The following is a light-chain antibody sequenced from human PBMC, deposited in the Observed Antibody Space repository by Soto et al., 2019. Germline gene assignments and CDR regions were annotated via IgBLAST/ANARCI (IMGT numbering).Light chain of an antibody. V-gene: IGKV1-27*01. CDR1: HGINSY. CDR2: AAS. Sequence: DIQMTQSPSSLSASVGDRVTITCRASHGINSYLAWYQQPAGKVPKLLIYAASTLSSGVPPRFSGSGSGTDFTLTISSLQPEDVATYYCQKYNSAPYTFGQGTKLEI. J-gene: IGKJ2*01. CDR3: QKYNSAPYT.